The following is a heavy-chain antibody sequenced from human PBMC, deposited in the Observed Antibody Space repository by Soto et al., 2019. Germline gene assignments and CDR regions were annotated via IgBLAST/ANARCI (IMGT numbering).Heavy chain of an antibody. D-gene: IGHD3-16*01. CDR1: GYTFCDFD. V-gene: IGHV1-8*01. J-gene: IGHJ6*02. Sequence: ASGKVSCKASGYTFCDFDINWLRQASGQGPERMGWMNAKSGDTFFAQRFQGKFNMTWDTSLRTAYMEVGSLTSDDTAMYYCARGNPFNYAGFDVWGQGTTVPVS. CDR3: ARGNPFNYAGFDV. CDR2: MNAKSGDT.